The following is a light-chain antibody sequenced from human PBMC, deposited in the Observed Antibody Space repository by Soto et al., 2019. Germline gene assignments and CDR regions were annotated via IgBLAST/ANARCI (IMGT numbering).Light chain of an antibody. J-gene: IGLJ1*01. Sequence: QSVLTQPPSASGTPGQRVTISCSGSSSNIGRNTVIWYQQLPGTAPKLLIYGSDQRPSGVPDRFSGSKSGTSASLAISGLQSEDEADYYCAAWDDSLDAYVFGTGTQLTVL. CDR3: AAWDDSLDAYV. V-gene: IGLV1-44*01. CDR2: GSD. CDR1: SSNIGRNT.